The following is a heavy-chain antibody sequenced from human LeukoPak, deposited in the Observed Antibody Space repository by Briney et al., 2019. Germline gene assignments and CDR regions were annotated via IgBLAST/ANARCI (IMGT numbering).Heavy chain of an antibody. V-gene: IGHV1-18*01. CDR2: ISAYNGNT. CDR1: GYTFTSYG. Sequence: GASVKVSCKASGYTFTSYGISWVRQAPGQGLEWMGWISAYNGNTNYAQKFQGRVTMTRDTSISTAYMELSRLRSDDTAVYYCARGDTAMPHLPFDYWGQGTLVTVSS. D-gene: IGHD5-18*01. CDR3: ARGDTAMPHLPFDY. J-gene: IGHJ4*02.